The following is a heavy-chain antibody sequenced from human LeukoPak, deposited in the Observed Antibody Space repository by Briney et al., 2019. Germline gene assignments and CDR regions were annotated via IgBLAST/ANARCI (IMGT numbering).Heavy chain of an antibody. Sequence: ASVKVSCKASGYTFTSYDIDWVRQATGQGLERMGWMNPNSGNTGYAQKFQGRVTMTRNTSISTAYMELSSLRSEDTAVYYCARTAYCGGDCYSDWFDPWGQGTLVTVSS. CDR3: ARTAYCGGDCYSDWFDP. CDR1: GYTFTSYD. J-gene: IGHJ5*02. CDR2: MNPNSGNT. D-gene: IGHD2-21*02. V-gene: IGHV1-8*01.